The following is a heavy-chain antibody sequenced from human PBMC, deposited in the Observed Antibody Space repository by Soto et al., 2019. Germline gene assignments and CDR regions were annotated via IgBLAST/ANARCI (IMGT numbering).Heavy chain of an antibody. Sequence: EVELVESGGGLVQAGGSLRVSCGVSGFTSSDHYMDWVRQAPGKGLEWVGRTANKRSRYTTEYAASVKGRFIISSDVSKNSANLQMNSLKVEDTAVYYCARAGFGHGLDVWGQGTTVTVSS. CDR3: ARAGFGHGLDV. V-gene: IGHV3-72*01. CDR2: TANKRSRYTT. J-gene: IGHJ6*02. D-gene: IGHD3-16*01. CDR1: GFTSSDHY.